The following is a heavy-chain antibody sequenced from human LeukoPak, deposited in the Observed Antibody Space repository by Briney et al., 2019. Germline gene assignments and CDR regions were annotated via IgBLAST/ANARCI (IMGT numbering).Heavy chain of an antibody. D-gene: IGHD2-2*01. CDR3: ARDRRTSPRNDAFDI. V-gene: IGHV3-21*01. CDR2: IGISSNKI. J-gene: IGHJ3*02. CDR1: GFTLRSYT. Sequence: GGSLRLSCAASGFTLRSYTMNWVRQAPGKGLEWVSSIGISSNKIYYADSVKGRFIISRDNAKNSLYLQMNSLRAEDTAVYYCARDRRTSPRNDAFDIWGQGTMVTVSS.